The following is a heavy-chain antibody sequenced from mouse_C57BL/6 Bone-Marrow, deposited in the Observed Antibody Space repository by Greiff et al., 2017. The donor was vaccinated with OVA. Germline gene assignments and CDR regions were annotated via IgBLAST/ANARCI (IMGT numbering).Heavy chain of an antibody. CDR3: ARHYDYDGVFDY. J-gene: IGHJ2*01. CDR2: ISNGGGST. D-gene: IGHD2-4*01. V-gene: IGHV5-12*01. CDR1: GFTFSDYY. Sequence: EVQLVESGGGLVQPGGSLKLSCAASGFTFSDYYMYWVRQTPEKRLEWVAYISNGGGSTYYPDTVKGRFTISRDNAKNTLYLQMSRLKSEDTAMYYCARHYDYDGVFDYWRQGTTITVSS.